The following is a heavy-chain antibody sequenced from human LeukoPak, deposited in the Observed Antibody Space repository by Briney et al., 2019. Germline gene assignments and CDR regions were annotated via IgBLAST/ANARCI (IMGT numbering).Heavy chain of an antibody. CDR1: GFTFSTYT. V-gene: IGHV3-21*01. CDR3: ARGSGSGSYGDC. CDR2: ISSGSSSI. Sequence: GGSLRLSCAGSGFTFSTYTMNWVRQAPGRGLAWISSISSGSSSIYYADSVKGRFTISRDNAKNSLFLQMNSLRAEDTAVYYCARGSGSGSYGDCWGQGTLVTVSS. D-gene: IGHD3-10*01. J-gene: IGHJ4*02.